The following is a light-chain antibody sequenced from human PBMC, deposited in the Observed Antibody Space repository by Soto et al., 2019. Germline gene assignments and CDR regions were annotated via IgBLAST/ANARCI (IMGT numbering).Light chain of an antibody. CDR1: SSNIGSNY. CDR3: AAWDDSLSGLWV. Sequence: QSVLTQPPSASGTHGQRVTISCSGSSSNIGSNYVYWYQQLPGTAPKLLIYSNNQRPSGVPDRFSGSKSGTSASLAISGLRSEDEADYYCAAWDDSLSGLWVFGGGTKLTVL. J-gene: IGLJ3*02. CDR2: SNN. V-gene: IGLV1-47*02.